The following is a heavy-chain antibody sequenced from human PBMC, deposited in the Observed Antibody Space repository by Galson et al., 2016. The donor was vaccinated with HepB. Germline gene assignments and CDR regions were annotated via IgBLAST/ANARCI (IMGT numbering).Heavy chain of an antibody. V-gene: IGHV3-23*01. CDR1: GFTFSGYA. CDR2: ISASGSRT. J-gene: IGHJ4*02. D-gene: IGHD3-10*01. Sequence: SLRLSCAVSGFTFSGYAMSWVRQAPGKGLEWVSGISASGSRTHYADSVKGRFTISRDNSKNFLYLQMNSLRAEDTALYYCAKVAAGANELWFSENYYWGQGTLVAVSS. CDR3: AKVAAGANELWFSENYY.